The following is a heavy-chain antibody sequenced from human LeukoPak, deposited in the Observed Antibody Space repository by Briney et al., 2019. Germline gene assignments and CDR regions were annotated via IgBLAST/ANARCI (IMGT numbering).Heavy chain of an antibody. CDR3: ARAVGINWYYFDY. J-gene: IGHJ4*02. D-gene: IGHD1-14*01. CDR1: GGSISSSNW. CDR2: IYHSGST. V-gene: IGHV4-4*02. Sequence: SGTLSLTCAVSGGSISSSNWWSWVRQPPGKGLEWIGEIYHSGSTNYNPSLKSRVTVSVDKSKNQFSLKLSSVTAADTAVYYCARAVGINWYYFDYWGQGTLVTVSS.